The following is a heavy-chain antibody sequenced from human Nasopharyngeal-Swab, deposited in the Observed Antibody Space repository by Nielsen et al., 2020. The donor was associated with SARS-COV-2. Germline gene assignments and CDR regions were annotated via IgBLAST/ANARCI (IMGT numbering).Heavy chain of an antibody. CDR2: ISYDGSNK. J-gene: IGHJ4*02. CDR1: GFTFSRYT. D-gene: IGHD3-22*01. V-gene: IGHV3-30-3*01. CDR3: ASTPLDSSGYYYAFHY. Sequence: GESLKTSCASSGFTFSRYTMHWVRPAPGKGLEWVAVISYDGSNKYYADSVKGRFTISRDISKNTLYLQMNSLRAEDTAVFYCASTPLDSSGYYYAFHYWGRGTLVTVSS.